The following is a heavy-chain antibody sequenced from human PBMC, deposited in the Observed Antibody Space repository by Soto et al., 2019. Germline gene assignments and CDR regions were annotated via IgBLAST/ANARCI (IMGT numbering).Heavy chain of an antibody. CDR1: GGTFSSYA. CDR2: IIPIFGTA. Sequence: SVKVSCKASGGTFSSYAISWVRQAPGQGLEWMGGIIPIFGTANYAQKFQGRVTITADESTSTAYMELSSLRSEDTAVYYCARTYYYDSSGYPPEYYFDYWGQGALVTVSS. CDR3: ARTYYYDSSGYPPEYYFDY. V-gene: IGHV1-69*13. J-gene: IGHJ4*02. D-gene: IGHD3-22*01.